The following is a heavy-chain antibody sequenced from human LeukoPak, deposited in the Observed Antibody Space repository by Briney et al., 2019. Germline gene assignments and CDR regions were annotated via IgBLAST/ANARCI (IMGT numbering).Heavy chain of an antibody. J-gene: IGHJ4*02. Sequence: PSETLSLTCTVSGGSISSYYWSWIRQPPGKGLESIGYIYYSGSTNYNPSLKSRVTISVDTSKNQFSLKLSSVTAADTAVYYCAREPAARYYFDYWGQGTLVTVSS. CDR2: IYYSGST. CDR1: GGSISSYY. D-gene: IGHD2-2*01. CDR3: AREPAARYYFDY. V-gene: IGHV4-59*01.